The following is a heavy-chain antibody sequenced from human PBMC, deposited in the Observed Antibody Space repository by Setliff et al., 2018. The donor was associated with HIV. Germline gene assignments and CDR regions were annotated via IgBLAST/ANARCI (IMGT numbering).Heavy chain of an antibody. CDR1: GGTLSNYV. CDR2: IIPIFNTG. D-gene: IGHD3-22*01. V-gene: IGHV1-69*13. J-gene: IGHJ3*01. Sequence: ASVKVSCKTSGGTLSNYVITWVRQAPGQGLEWMGSIIPIFNTGNYAQKFQNRVTITADESTSTTYMELSSLRSEDTAVYFCATGRHYYDSSDYPANPFDVWGQGTMVTVS. CDR3: ATGRHYYDSSDYPANPFDV.